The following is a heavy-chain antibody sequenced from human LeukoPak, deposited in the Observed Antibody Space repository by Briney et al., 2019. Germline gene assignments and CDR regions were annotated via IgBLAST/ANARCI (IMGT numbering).Heavy chain of an antibody. Sequence: PGGSLRLSCAASGFTFSSYAMGWVRQAPGKGLEWLSGISGSADNTFYADSVKGRFTISRDNSRNTLYLQMNSLRAEDTAVYYCAKDIQQGQQLVQGDFDYWGQGTLVTVSS. V-gene: IGHV3-23*01. CDR2: ISGSADNT. J-gene: IGHJ4*02. CDR1: GFTFSSYA. D-gene: IGHD6-13*01. CDR3: AKDIQQGQQLVQGDFDY.